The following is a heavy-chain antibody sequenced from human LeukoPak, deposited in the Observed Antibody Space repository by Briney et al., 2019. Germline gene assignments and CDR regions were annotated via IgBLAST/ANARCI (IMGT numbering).Heavy chain of an antibody. J-gene: IGHJ4*02. Sequence: ASVMVSCKVSGYTLTELSMHWVRQAPGKGLEWMGGFDPEDGETIYAQKFQGRVTMTEDTSTDTAYMELSSLRSEDTAVYYCATASPNYYDSSGYYFYFGYWGQGTLVTVSS. CDR3: ATASPNYYDSSGYYFYFGY. D-gene: IGHD3-22*01. CDR1: GYTLTELS. V-gene: IGHV1-24*01. CDR2: FDPEDGET.